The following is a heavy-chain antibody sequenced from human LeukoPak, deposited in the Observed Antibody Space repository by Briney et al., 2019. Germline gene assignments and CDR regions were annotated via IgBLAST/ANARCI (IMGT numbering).Heavy chain of an antibody. D-gene: IGHD2-2*01. J-gene: IGHJ4*02. CDR3: ARVGPAAYYFDY. CDR1: GYTFTGYY. CDR2: INPNSGGT. Sequence: RASVKVSCKASGYTFTGYYMHWVRQAPGQGLEWVGWINPNSGGTNYAQKFQGRVTMTRDTSISTAYMELSRLRSDDTAVYYCARVGPAAYYFDYWGQGTLVTVSS. V-gene: IGHV1-2*02.